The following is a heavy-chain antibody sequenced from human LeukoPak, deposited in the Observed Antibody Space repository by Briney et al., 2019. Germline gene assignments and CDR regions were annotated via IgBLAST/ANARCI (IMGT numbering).Heavy chain of an antibody. J-gene: IGHJ4*02. CDR2: IYIGGST. V-gene: IGHV3-53*01. CDR1: VFTVSNNY. CDR3: AKVDILTGYSLDY. D-gene: IGHD3-9*01. Sequence: PGGSLRLSCAASVFTVSNNYMIWVRQAPGKGLEWVSVIYIGGSTYYADSVTGRFTISRDNSKNTLYLQMNSLGAEDTAVYYCAKVDILTGYSLDYWGQGTLVTVSS.